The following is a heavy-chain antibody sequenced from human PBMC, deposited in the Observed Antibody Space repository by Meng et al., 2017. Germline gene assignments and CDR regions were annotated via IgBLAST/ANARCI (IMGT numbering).Heavy chain of an antibody. CDR1: GYTFTGYY. V-gene: IGHV1-2*02. J-gene: IGHJ4*02. CDR3: ARYSGYDVSNLDY. CDR2: INPNSGGT. D-gene: IGHD5-12*01. Sequence: ASVKVSCKASGYTFTGYYMHWVRQAPGQGREWMGWINPNSGGTNYAQKFQGRVTMTRDTSISTAYMELSRLRSDDTAVYYCARYSGYDVSNLDYWGQGTLVTVSS.